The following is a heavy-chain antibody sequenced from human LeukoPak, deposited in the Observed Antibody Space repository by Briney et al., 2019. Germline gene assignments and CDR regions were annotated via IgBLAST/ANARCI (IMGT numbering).Heavy chain of an antibody. CDR2: ISGSDGNT. V-gene: IGHV3-23*01. CDR3: ARDSSVPYGITD. Sequence: GGSLRLSCAASGFTFSKYAMSWVRQAPGKGLEWVSAISGSDGNTFYADSVKGRFTISRDNSKNTLSLQMNDLRAEDTALYYCARDSSVPYGITDWGQGTLVTVS. CDR1: GFTFSKYA. D-gene: IGHD4-17*01. J-gene: IGHJ4*02.